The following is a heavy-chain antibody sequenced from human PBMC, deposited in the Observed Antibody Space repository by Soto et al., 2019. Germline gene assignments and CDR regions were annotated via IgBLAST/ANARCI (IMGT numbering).Heavy chain of an antibody. CDR1: GYTFTGYY. Sequence: ASVKVSCKASGYTFTGYYMHWVRQAPGQGLEWMGWINPNSGGTNYAQKFQGWVTMTRDTSISTAYMELSRLRSDDTAVYYCAREVVPAAMSYYYYGKDVWGQGNTVTVSS. CDR3: AREVVPAAMSYYYYGKDV. V-gene: IGHV1-2*04. D-gene: IGHD2-2*01. CDR2: INPNSGGT. J-gene: IGHJ6*02.